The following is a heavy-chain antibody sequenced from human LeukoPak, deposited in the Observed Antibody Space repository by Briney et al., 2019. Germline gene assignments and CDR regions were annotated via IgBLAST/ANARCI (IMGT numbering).Heavy chain of an antibody. D-gene: IGHD4-17*01. CDR3: ARGTVTTSMKAFDI. Sequence: PSETLSLTCTVSGGSISTYYWSWIRQPPGKGLEWIAYMYYSGSTHYNPSLKSRVTISVDPSKNQFSLKLSSVTAADTAVYFCARGTVTTSMKAFDIWGQGTMVTVSS. CDR1: GGSISTYY. V-gene: IGHV4-59*08. CDR2: MYYSGST. J-gene: IGHJ3*02.